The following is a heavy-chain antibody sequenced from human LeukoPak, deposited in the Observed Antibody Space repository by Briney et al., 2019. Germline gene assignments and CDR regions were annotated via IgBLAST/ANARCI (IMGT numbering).Heavy chain of an antibody. CDR1: GFTFSSYG. CDR2: ISYDGSNK. Sequence: QSGGSLRLSCAASGFTFSSYGMHWVRQAPGKGLEWVAVISYDGSNKYYADSVKGRFTISRDNSKNTLYLQMNSLRAEDTAVYYCAKDQCPYYDILTGYSTSPDYWGQGTLVTVSS. J-gene: IGHJ4*02. CDR3: AKDQCPYYDILTGYSTSPDY. D-gene: IGHD3-9*01. V-gene: IGHV3-30*18.